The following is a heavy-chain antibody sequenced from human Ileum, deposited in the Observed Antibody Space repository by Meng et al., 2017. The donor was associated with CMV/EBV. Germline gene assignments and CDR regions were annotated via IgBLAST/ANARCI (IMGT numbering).Heavy chain of an antibody. V-gene: IGHV4-34*01. CDR2: VTRSGST. CDR1: GGSFSSYH. CDR3: ARGSSQVWELLHY. Sequence: QQCGAGLLKPSETLSLICAVEGGSFSSYHWTWIRQPPGKGLEWIGEVTRSGSTNYNPSLKSRLIISLDTSTNQFSLKLNSVTAADTAIYYCARGSSQVWELLHYWGQGTLVTVSS. D-gene: IGHD1-26*01. J-gene: IGHJ4*02.